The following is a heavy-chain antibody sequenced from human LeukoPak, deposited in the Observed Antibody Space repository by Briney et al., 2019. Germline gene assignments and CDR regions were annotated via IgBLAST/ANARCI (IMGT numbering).Heavy chain of an antibody. V-gene: IGHV3-21*04. D-gene: IGHD1-26*01. J-gene: IGHJ3*02. CDR3: ARDVTPTWELLSDAFDI. CDR2: ISSSSSYI. CDR1: GFTFSSYS. Sequence: GGSLRLSCAASGFTFSSYSMNWVRQAPGKGLEWVSSISSSSSYIYYADSVKGRFTISRDNAKNSLYLQMNSLRAEDTAVYYCARDVTPTWELLSDAFDIWGQGTMVTVSS.